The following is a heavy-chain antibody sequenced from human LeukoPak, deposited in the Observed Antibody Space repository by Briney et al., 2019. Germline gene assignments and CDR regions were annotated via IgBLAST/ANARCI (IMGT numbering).Heavy chain of an antibody. CDR3: AKDLRAAAGSTPYYFDY. V-gene: IGHV3-30*02. J-gene: IGHJ4*02. CDR2: IRYGGSNK. D-gene: IGHD6-13*01. Sequence: PGGSLRLSCAASGFTFSSYGMHWVRQAPGKGLEWVAVIRYGGSNKYYADSVKGRFTISKDNSKNTLYLQMNSLRAEDTAVYYCAKDLRAAAGSTPYYFDYWGQGTLVTVSS. CDR1: GFTFSSYG.